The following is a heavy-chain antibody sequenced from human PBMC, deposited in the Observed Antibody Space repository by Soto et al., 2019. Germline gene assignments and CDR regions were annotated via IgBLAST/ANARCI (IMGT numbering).Heavy chain of an antibody. CDR3: TRSYGYTFGGSLDN. J-gene: IGHJ4*02. CDR2: IITAFGTT. CDR1: GDTFNSYV. D-gene: IGHD5-18*01. V-gene: IGHV1-69*01. Sequence: QVQLVQSGPEVKKPGSSVKVSCKASGDTFNSYVITWVRQAPGQGLEWLGGIITAFGTTSYAQNFQDRLTITADEAATTDHMELSNLTSDDTAMYYCTRSYGYTFGGSLDNWGQGTLVTVSS.